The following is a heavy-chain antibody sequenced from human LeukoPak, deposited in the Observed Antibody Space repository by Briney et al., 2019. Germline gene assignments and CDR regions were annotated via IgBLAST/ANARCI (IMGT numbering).Heavy chain of an antibody. J-gene: IGHJ4*02. V-gene: IGHV4-39*07. Sequence: SETLSLTCTVSGGSISSSSSYWGWIRQPPGKGLEWIGSIYATGSTFYKSSLKSRVTISIDTSKNQFSLKLSSVTAADTAVYYCARGKVAAGTPGQNSWDSWGQGTLVTVSS. CDR3: ARGKVAAGTPGQNSWDS. CDR2: IYATGST. CDR1: GGSISSSSSY. D-gene: IGHD6-13*01.